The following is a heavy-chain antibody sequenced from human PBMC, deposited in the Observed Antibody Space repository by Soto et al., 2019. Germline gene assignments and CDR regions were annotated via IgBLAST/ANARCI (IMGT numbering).Heavy chain of an antibody. D-gene: IGHD2-2*03. J-gene: IGHJ6*02. V-gene: IGHV1-8*01. CDR3: ARWPDGSYYYGMDV. CDR2: MNPNSGNT. Sequence: QVQLVQSGAEVKKPGASVKVSCKASGYTFTSYDINWVRQATGQGLEWMGWMNPNSGNTGYAQKIQGRVTMTRNTYISTAYMELSSLRSEDTAVYYCARWPDGSYYYGMDVWGQGTTVTVSS. CDR1: GYTFTSYD.